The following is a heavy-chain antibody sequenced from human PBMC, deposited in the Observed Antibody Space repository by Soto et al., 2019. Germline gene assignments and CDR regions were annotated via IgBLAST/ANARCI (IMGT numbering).Heavy chain of an antibody. CDR1: GFTFSSYW. V-gene: IGHV3-74*01. CDR2: INSDGSST. CDR3: ARQGTISSGWPNYYYYGMDV. Sequence: EVQLVESGGGLVQPGGSLRLSCAASGFTFSSYWMHWVRQAPGKGLVWVSRINSDGSSTSYADSVKGRFTISRDNAKNTLYLQMNSLRAEDTAVYYCARQGTISSGWPNYYYYGMDVWGQGTTVTVSS. J-gene: IGHJ6*02. D-gene: IGHD6-19*01.